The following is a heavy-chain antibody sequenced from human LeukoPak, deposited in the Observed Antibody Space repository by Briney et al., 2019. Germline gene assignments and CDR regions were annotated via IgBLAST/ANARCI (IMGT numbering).Heavy chain of an antibody. D-gene: IGHD4/OR15-4a*01. Sequence: ASVKVSCKATGHTFTSDYMHWVRQAPGQGLEWVGMINSRGSVTSYAEKFQGRVIVTRDTSTSTVYMELSSLRSEDTAVYYCAREQPTVVPFDYWGQGTLVSVSS. CDR1: GHTFTSDY. CDR3: AREQPTVVPFDY. CDR2: INSRGSVT. J-gene: IGHJ4*02. V-gene: IGHV1-46*01.